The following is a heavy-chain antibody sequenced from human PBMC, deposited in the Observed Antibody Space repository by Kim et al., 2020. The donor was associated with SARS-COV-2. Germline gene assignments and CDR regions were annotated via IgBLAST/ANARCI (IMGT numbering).Heavy chain of an antibody. Sequence: GGSLRLSCAASGFTFGTYAMTWVRQPPGKGLEWVSSISASGDLTYNGDSVKGRFTISRDNSKNTLYLQMNSLRAGDTALYYCAKGSEKDWLVLTDWGQGTLVTVSS. V-gene: IGHV3-23*01. J-gene: IGHJ4*02. CDR3: AKGSEKDWLVLTD. CDR1: GFTFGTYA. CDR2: ISASGDLT. D-gene: IGHD6-19*01.